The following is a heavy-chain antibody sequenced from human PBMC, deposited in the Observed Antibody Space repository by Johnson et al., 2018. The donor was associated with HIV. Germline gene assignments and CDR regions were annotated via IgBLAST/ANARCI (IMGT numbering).Heavy chain of an antibody. CDR2: INWNSVIT. V-gene: IGHV3-9*01. Sequence: VQLVESGGGLVQPGRSLRLSCAASGFIFNDYAMHWVRQVPGKGLEWVSGINWNSVITAYADSVKGRFTISRDNAKNSLYLQMNSLRAEDTALYYCATDIRSGYRDAAFDIWGRGTMVTVSS. J-gene: IGHJ3*02. CDR1: GFIFNDYA. CDR3: ATDIRSGYRDAAFDI. D-gene: IGHD5-12*01.